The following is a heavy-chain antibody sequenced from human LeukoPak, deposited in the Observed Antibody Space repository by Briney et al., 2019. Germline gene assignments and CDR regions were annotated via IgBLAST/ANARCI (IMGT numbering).Heavy chain of an antibody. CDR1: GFSFSSYA. Sequence: PGGSLRLSCAASGFSFSSYAMSWVRQPPGKGLEWVSSIGVSGGTTFYADSVKARFTISRDNSKNTLFLQMSSLRAEDTAVYYCAKGYCGSPTCYARFEDWGQGTLVTVFS. CDR3: AKGYCGSPTCYARFED. J-gene: IGHJ4*02. CDR2: IGVSGGTT. V-gene: IGHV3-23*01. D-gene: IGHD2-2*01.